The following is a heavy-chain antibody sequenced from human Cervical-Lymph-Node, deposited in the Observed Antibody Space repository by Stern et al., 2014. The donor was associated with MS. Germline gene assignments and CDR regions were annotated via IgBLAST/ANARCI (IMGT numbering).Heavy chain of an antibody. CDR1: GSTFSSYG. CDR3: ARDYEDTSMLFDH. J-gene: IGHJ4*02. Sequence: VQLVESGGAVVQPGRSLRLSCAASGSTFSSYGMHWVRQAPGKGLAGVTVISYDGNHKYYAASVKGRFTISRDNSKNTLHLQMNSVTPDDTAIYYCARDYEDTSMLFDHWGQGTLFTVSS. CDR2: ISYDGNHK. V-gene: IGHV3-30*03. D-gene: IGHD2-8*01.